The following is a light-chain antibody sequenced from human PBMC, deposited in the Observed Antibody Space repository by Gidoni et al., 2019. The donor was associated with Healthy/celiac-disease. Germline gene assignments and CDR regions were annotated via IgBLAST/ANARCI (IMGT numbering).Light chain of an antibody. Sequence: FVLTQSPGTLSLSPGERATLSCRASQSVSSSYLAWYQQKPGQAPRLLIYGASSRATGIPDRFSGSGSGTDFTLTISRLEPEDFAVYYCQQYGSSPPELTFGGXTKVEIK. J-gene: IGKJ4*01. CDR2: GAS. CDR3: QQYGSSPPELT. CDR1: QSVSSSY. V-gene: IGKV3-20*01.